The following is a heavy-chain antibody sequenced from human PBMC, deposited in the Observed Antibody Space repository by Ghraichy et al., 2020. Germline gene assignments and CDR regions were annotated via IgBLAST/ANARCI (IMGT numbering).Heavy chain of an antibody. CDR3: ARDSGSYPVGVHGMDV. J-gene: IGHJ6*02. CDR2: INPNSGGT. V-gene: IGHV1-2*04. CDR1: GYTFTGYY. D-gene: IGHD1-26*01. Sequence: ASVKVSCKASGYTFTGYYMHWVRQAPGQGLEWMGWINPNSGGTNYAQKFQGWVTMTRDTSISTAYMELSRLRSDDTAVYYCARDSGSYPVGVHGMDVWGQGTTVTVSS.